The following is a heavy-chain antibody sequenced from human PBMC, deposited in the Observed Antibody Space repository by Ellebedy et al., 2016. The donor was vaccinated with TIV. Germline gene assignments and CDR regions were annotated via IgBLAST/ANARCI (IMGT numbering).Heavy chain of an antibody. CDR1: GGSISSYF. V-gene: IGHV4-59*08. Sequence: SETLSLTCTVSGGSISSYFWSWIRQPPGQGLEWIGDIFYSGSTKYNPSLKSRVTMSVDTSKNQFSLKLTSVTAADTAVYYCARTYSGSGSYYGSSENWFDPWGQGTLVTVSS. J-gene: IGHJ5*02. CDR2: IFYSGST. D-gene: IGHD3-10*01. CDR3: ARTYSGSGSYYGSSENWFDP.